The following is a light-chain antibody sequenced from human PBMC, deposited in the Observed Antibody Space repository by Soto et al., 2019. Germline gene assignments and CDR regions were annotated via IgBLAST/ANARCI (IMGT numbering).Light chain of an antibody. Sequence: DIQLTQSPYTLSGSVGDRVALTCLASQTISSWLAWYQQKPGKAPKLLIYDASSLESGVPSRFSGSGSGTEFTLTISSLQPDDFATYYCQQYNSYSPLTFGGGTKVDIK. CDR3: QQYNSYSPLT. J-gene: IGKJ4*01. CDR2: DAS. CDR1: QTISSW. V-gene: IGKV1-5*01.